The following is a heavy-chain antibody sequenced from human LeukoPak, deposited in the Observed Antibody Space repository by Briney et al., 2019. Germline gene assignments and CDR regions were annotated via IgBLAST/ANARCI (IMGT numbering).Heavy chain of an antibody. V-gene: IGHV4-4*07. Sequence: SETLSLTCTVSGGSISSYYWSWIRQPAGKGLEWIGRIYTSGSTNHNPSLKSRVTMSVDTSKNQFSLKLSSVTAADTAVYYCARQVDGSGPQYYFDYWGQGTLVTVSS. CDR2: IYTSGST. CDR1: GGSISSYY. D-gene: IGHD6-19*01. CDR3: ARQVDGSGPQYYFDY. J-gene: IGHJ4*02.